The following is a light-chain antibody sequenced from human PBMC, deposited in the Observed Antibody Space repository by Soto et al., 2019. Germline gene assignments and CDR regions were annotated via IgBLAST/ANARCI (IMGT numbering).Light chain of an antibody. Sequence: SALTQPRSVSGSPGQSVTISCTGTNSDVGGYNFVSWYQQVPGKAPKLMIYDVSNRPSGVPDRFSGSKSGSTAALTISGLQADDDGEYYCCSYAGNYIYVFGTGTKVTVL. CDR3: CSYAGNYIYV. CDR2: DVS. J-gene: IGLJ1*01. CDR1: NSDVGGYNF. V-gene: IGLV2-11*01.